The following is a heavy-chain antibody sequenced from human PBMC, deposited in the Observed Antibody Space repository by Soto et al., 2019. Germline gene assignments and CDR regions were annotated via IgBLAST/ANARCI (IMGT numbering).Heavy chain of an antibody. CDR3: ARNMDYYYGPGSGNGHGV. J-gene: IGHJ6*02. Sequence: QVQLVQSGAEVKEPGDSVRVSCEASGYTFSAYYIHWVRQAPGQGLEWMGWINPKFGDTTYAQDFQGRVTRTRDMSISTVYMELSRRTSDDTAIYYCARNMDYYYGPGSGNGHGVWGQGTTVTVFS. D-gene: IGHD3-10*01. CDR2: INPKFGDT. CDR1: GYTFSAYY. V-gene: IGHV1-2*02.